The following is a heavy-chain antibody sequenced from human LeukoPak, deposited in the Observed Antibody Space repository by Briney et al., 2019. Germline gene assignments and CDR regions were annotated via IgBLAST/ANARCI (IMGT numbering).Heavy chain of an antibody. CDR2: ISPSGGST. V-gene: IGHV1-46*01. CDR1: GYTFTSNY. D-gene: IGHD6-19*01. CDR3: ARGSSGWYDLMDY. Sequence: ASVKVSCKAFGYTFTSNYMHWVRQAPGQGPEWMGVISPSGGSTTYAQKFQGRVTITADESTSTAYMELSSLRSEDTAVYYCARGSSGWYDLMDYWGQGTLVTVSS. J-gene: IGHJ4*02.